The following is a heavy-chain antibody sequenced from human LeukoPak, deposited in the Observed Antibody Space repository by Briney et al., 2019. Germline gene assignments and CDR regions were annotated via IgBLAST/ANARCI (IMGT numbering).Heavy chain of an antibody. D-gene: IGHD3-16*02. Sequence: ASVKVSCKASGYTFTSYGISWVRQAPGQGLESMGWISAYNGNTNYAQKLQGRVTMTTDTSTSTAYMELRSLRSDDTAVYYCARDTITFGGVIVRENAFDIWGQGTMVTVSS. CDR1: GYTFTSYG. CDR3: ARDTITFGGVIVRENAFDI. J-gene: IGHJ3*02. V-gene: IGHV1-18*01. CDR2: ISAYNGNT.